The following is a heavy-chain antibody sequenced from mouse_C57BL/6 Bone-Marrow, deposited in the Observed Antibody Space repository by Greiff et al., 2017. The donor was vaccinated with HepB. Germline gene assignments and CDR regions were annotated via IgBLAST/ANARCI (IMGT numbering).Heavy chain of an antibody. Sequence: EVQVVESGGGLVKPGGSLKLSCAASGFTFSDYGMHWVRQAPEKGLEWVAYISSGSSTIYYADTVKGRFTISRDNAKNTLFLQMTSLRSEDTAMYYCARPGDYYGSSYEGLAYWGQGTLVTVSA. D-gene: IGHD1-1*01. J-gene: IGHJ3*01. CDR1: GFTFSDYG. V-gene: IGHV5-17*01. CDR2: ISSGSSTI. CDR3: ARPGDYYGSSYEGLAY.